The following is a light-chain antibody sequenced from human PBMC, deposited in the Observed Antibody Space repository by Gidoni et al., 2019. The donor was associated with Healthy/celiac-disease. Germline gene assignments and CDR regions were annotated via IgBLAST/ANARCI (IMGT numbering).Light chain of an antibody. J-gene: IGKJ2*01. CDR2: LGS. CDR3: MQALQTPYT. CDR1: QSLLHSIGYNY. V-gene: IGKV2-28*01. Sequence: DIVMPQSPLSLPVTPGEPASISCRSSQSLLHSIGYNYLDWYLQKPGQSPQLLIYLGSNRASGVPDRFSGSGSGTDFTLKISRVEAEDVGIYYCMQALQTPYTFGQGTKLEIK.